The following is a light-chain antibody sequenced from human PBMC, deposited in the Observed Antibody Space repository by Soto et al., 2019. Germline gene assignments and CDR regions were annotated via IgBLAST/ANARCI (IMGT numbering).Light chain of an antibody. J-gene: IGLJ2*01. V-gene: IGLV2-23*01. CDR3: CSYAGSGTLL. CDR1: SSDVGNYNL. Sequence: QSALTQPASVSGSPGQSITISCTGTSSDVGNYNLVSWYQQHPGKAPKLMIYEGSKRPSGVSNRFSGSKSGKTASLTISGLQAEDEADYYCCSYAGSGTLLFGGGTKLTVL. CDR2: EGS.